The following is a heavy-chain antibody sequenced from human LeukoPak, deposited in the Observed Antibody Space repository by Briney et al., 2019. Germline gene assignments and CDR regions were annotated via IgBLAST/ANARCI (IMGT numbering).Heavy chain of an antibody. CDR1: GFTFSSYW. CDR3: ARAWLRIVVVPAAPDY. Sequence: GRSLRLSCAASGFTFSSYWMSWVRQAPGKGLEWVANIKQDGSEKYYVDSVKGRFTISRDNAENSLYLQMNSLRAEDTAVYYCARAWLRIVVVPAAPDYWGQGTLVTVSS. CDR2: IKQDGSEK. V-gene: IGHV3-7*04. D-gene: IGHD2-2*01. J-gene: IGHJ4*02.